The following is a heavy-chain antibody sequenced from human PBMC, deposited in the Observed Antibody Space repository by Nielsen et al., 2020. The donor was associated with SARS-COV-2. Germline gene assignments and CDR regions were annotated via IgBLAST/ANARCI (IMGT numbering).Heavy chain of an antibody. J-gene: IGHJ4*02. CDR3: ARQALGRDGYINPDF. V-gene: IGHV5-51*01. CDR2: IYPGDSDT. CDR1: GYTFTTYW. D-gene: IGHD5-24*01. Sequence: GESLKISCKTSGYTFTTYWIGWVRQMPGKGLEWMGIIYPGDSDTRYSPSFQGQVTISADKSISTAYLQWSSLMASDTAMYYCARQALGRDGYINPDFWGQGTLVTVSS.